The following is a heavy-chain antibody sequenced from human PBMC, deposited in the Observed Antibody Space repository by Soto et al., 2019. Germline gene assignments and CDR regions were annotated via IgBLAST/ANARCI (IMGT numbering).Heavy chain of an antibody. D-gene: IGHD3-3*01. Sequence: SLRLSCAASGFTFDDYAMHWVRQAPGKGLEWVSGISWNSGSIGYADYVKGRFTISRDNAKNSLYLQMNSLRAEDTALYYCAKAGFWSGYYSLVDYWGQGTLVTVSS. CDR3: AKAGFWSGYYSLVDY. CDR1: GFTFDDYA. J-gene: IGHJ4*02. CDR2: ISWNSGSI. V-gene: IGHV3-9*01.